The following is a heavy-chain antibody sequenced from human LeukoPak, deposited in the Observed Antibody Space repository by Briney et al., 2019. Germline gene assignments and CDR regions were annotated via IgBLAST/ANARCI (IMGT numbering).Heavy chain of an antibody. D-gene: IGHD2-21*01. Sequence: GGSLRLSCAPSRVTPSTYPMTWVRHTPGKGLEWVSGISSGGNTQYTDSVKGRFTVSRDNSKNTLHLQMDSLTAEDTAIYYCTMYGRSWVVPYFDSWGQGTVVTVSS. CDR2: ISSGGNT. CDR1: RVTPSTYP. V-gene: IGHV3-23*01. CDR3: TMYGRSWVVPYFDS. J-gene: IGHJ4*02.